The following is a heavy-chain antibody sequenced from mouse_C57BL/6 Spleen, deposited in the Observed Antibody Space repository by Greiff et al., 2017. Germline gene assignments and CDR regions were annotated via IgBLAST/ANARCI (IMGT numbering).Heavy chain of an antibody. V-gene: IGHV1-52*01. Sequence: VQLQQPGAELVRPGSSVKLSCKASGYTFTSYWMHWVKQRPIQGLEWIGNIDPSDSETHYNQKFKDKATLTVDKSSSTAYMQLSSLTSEDSAVYYCARRYYGSSWYVDVWGTGTTVTVSS. CDR2: IDPSDSET. CDR3: ARRYYGSSWYVDV. D-gene: IGHD1-1*01. CDR1: GYTFTSYW. J-gene: IGHJ1*03.